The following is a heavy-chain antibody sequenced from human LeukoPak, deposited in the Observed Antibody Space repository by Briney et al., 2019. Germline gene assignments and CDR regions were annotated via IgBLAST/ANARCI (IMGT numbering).Heavy chain of an antibody. J-gene: IGHJ4*02. CDR3: ARPYYYDSSGYDY. CDR2: ISSSSSTI. CDR1: GFTFSSYG. Sequence: PGGSLRLTCAASGFTFSSYGMNWVRQAPGKGLEWVSYISSSSSTIYYADSVKGRFTISRDNAKNSLYLQMNSLRAEDTAVYYCARPYYYDSSGYDYWGQGTLVTVSS. D-gene: IGHD3-22*01. V-gene: IGHV3-48*04.